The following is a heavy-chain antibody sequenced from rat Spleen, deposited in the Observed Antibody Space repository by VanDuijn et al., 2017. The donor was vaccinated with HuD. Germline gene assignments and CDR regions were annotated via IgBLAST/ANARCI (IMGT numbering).Heavy chain of an antibody. CDR2: IWGDGNT. D-gene: IGHD2-2*01. CDR3: TRSGEDTFDY. Sequence: QVQLRESGPGLVQPSQTLSLTCTVSGFSLTSNSVHWVRQPPGKGLEWMGGIWGDGNTDYNSVLKSRLSISRDTSKSQVFLKVTSLQPDDTAIYFCTRSGEDTFDYWGQGAMVTVSS. CDR1: GFSLTSNS. V-gene: IGHV2-1*01. J-gene: IGHJ2*01.